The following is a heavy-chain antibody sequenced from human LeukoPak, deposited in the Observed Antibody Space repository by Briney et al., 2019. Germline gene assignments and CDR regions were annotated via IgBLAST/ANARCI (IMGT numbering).Heavy chain of an antibody. CDR3: VRGNYKAFDI. CDR2: INSDGSTT. V-gene: IGHV3-74*01. Sequence: GGSLRLSCAASGFTLSSYSMHWVRQAPGKGLLWVSRINSDGSTTTNADSVKGRFTISRDNAKNTLYLQMNSLRAEDTAVYYCVRGNYKAFDIWGQGTMVTVSS. D-gene: IGHD1-7*01. J-gene: IGHJ3*02. CDR1: GFTLSSYS.